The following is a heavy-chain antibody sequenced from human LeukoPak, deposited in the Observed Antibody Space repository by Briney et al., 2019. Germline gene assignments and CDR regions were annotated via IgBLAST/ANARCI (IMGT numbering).Heavy chain of an antibody. CDR3: AREGGFVLTVHGTSSLGELNSDFDY. Sequence: PGGSLRLSCAASGFIFSTYWMTWVRQAPGKGLEWVANIKQDGSEKYYVDSVKGRFTISRDNAKNSLYLQMNSLRAEDTAVYYCAREGGFVLTVHGTSSLGELNSDFDYWGQGTLVTVSS. J-gene: IGHJ4*02. V-gene: IGHV3-7*01. CDR2: IKQDGSEK. D-gene: IGHD2-8*01. CDR1: GFIFSTYW.